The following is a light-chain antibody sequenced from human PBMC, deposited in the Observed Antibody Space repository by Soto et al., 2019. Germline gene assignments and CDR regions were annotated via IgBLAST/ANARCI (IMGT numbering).Light chain of an antibody. CDR2: DAS. V-gene: IGKV1-5*01. J-gene: IGKJ1*01. CDR3: QQYNSYSGT. CDR1: QSISNW. Sequence: DIQMTQSPSTLSASVGDRVTITCRASQSISNWLAWYQQKPGKAPKIMIYDASSLGSGVPSRFSGSGSGTEVTLTISSLQPDDFATYYCQQYNSYSGTFGQGTKVEIK.